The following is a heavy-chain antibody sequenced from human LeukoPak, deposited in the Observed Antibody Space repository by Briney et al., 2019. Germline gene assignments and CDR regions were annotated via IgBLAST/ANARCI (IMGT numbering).Heavy chain of an antibody. Sequence: GGSLRLSCAASSFTFSDYNMNWVRQAPGKGLEWVSSITSSSTYIYYADSVKGRFTISRDNAKSSLYLDMNSLRVDDTAVYYCARDPYSGGYSDYYYYYMDVWGKGTTVTVSS. CDR3: ARDPYSGGYSDYYYYYMDV. CDR1: SFTFSDYN. CDR2: ITSSSTYI. J-gene: IGHJ6*03. D-gene: IGHD3-22*01. V-gene: IGHV3-21*01.